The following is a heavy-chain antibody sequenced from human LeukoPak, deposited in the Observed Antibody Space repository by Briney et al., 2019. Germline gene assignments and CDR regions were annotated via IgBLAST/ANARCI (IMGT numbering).Heavy chain of an antibody. D-gene: IGHD3-10*01. CDR2: LNPNSGNT. J-gene: IGHJ5*02. CDR1: GYHLTSFD. Sequence: ASVEVFCKASGYHLTSFDIKWGGQATGQGLGGLGWLNPNSGNTGYAQKFQGRVTMTRNTSISTAYMELSSLRAEDTALYYCAKAAGRVSANWFDPWGQGTLVTVSS. CDR3: AKAAGRVSANWFDP. V-gene: IGHV1-8*01.